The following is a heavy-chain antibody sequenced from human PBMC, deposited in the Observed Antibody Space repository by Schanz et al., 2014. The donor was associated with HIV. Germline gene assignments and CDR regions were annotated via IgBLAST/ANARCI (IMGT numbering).Heavy chain of an antibody. Sequence: EVQLVESGGGLVQPGRSLRLSCAASGFTFDDYAMHWVRQAPGKGLEWVSVIYSGGSTSYADSVRGRFTISRDNSKNTLYLQMNSLRADDTAVYYCARDPDPYRLSHSWPHWGQGTLVTVSS. D-gene: IGHD6-13*01. J-gene: IGHJ4*02. CDR2: IYSGGST. CDR3: ARDPDPYRLSHSWPH. CDR1: GFTFDDYA. V-gene: IGHV3-9*01.